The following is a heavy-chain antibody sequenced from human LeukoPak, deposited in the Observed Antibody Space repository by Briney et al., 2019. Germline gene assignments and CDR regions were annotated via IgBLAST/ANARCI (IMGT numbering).Heavy chain of an antibody. D-gene: IGHD3-22*01. Sequence: SETLSLTCTVSSGSISSGGYYWSWIRQHPGKGLEWIGYIYYSGSTYYNPSLKSRVTISVDTSKNQFSLKLSSVTAADTAVYYCARAIYYDSSGYDYWGQGTLVTVSS. J-gene: IGHJ4*02. V-gene: IGHV4-31*03. CDR1: SGSISSGGYY. CDR2: IYYSGST. CDR3: ARAIYYDSSGYDY.